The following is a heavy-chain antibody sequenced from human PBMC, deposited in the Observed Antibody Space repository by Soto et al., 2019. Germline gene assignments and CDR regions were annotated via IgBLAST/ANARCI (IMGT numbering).Heavy chain of an antibody. V-gene: IGHV4-31*03. CDR1: GESISSGGYY. CDR3: ARASSSSSAADY. D-gene: IGHD6-6*01. J-gene: IGHJ4*02. CDR2: IYDRESA. Sequence: QVQLQESGPGLVKPSQTLSLTCSVSGESISSGGYYWSWIRHHPGKGLEWIGYIYDRESAYYNPSLKSRVTNSMETSKNHFAMRLSSVTAADTAVYYCARASSSSSAADYWGQGTLATVSS.